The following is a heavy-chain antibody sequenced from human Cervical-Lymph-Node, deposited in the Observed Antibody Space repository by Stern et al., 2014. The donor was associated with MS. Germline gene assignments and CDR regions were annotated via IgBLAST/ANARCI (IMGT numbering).Heavy chain of an antibody. Sequence: QVQLVQSGSELKKPGASVTVSCKASGYTFTKYLIHWVRQAPGQGLEWMGLINSNTGATMYARDFAGRFVFSLDTSVTTAYLQISRLKTEDTAVYYCARDMSDFWSDYGHNWFDPWGQGTLVTVSS. V-gene: IGHV7-4-1*02. CDR3: ARDMSDFWSDYGHNWFDP. D-gene: IGHD3-3*01. CDR2: INSNTGAT. CDR1: GYTFTKYL. J-gene: IGHJ5*02.